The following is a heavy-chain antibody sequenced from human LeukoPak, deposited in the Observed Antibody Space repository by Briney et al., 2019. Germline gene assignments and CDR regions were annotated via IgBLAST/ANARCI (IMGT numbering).Heavy chain of an antibody. Sequence: PSETLSLTCAVYGGSFSDYYWCWIRQTPGKGLEWIGEVNHSGSTNYNSSLKSRVAISADTSKKQFSLKLSSVTAADTAVYYCARGGYSSSWSPYNWFDPWGQGTLVTVSS. D-gene: IGHD6-13*01. CDR3: ARGGYSSSWSPYNWFDP. CDR1: GGSFSDYY. J-gene: IGHJ5*02. CDR2: VNHSGST. V-gene: IGHV4-34*01.